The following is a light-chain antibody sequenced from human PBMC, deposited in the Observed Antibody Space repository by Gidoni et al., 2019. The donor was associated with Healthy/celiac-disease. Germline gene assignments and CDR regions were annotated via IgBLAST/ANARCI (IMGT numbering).Light chain of an antibody. CDR3: QQYDNLPRVT. V-gene: IGKV1-33*01. J-gene: IGKJ3*01. CDR2: DAS. Sequence: DIQMTQSPSSLSASVGDRVTITCQASQDISNYLNWYQQKPGKAPKLLIYDASNLETVVPSRFSGSGSGTDFTFTISSLQPEDIATYYCQQYDNLPRVTFGPGTKVDIK. CDR1: QDISNY.